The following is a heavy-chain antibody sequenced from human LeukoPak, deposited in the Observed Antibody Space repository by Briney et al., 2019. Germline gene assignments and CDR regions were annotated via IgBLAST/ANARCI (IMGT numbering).Heavy chain of an antibody. J-gene: IGHJ4*02. CDR2: IYYSGST. CDR3: ARHLDYYGSGSYEY. Sequence: SETLSLTCTVSGGSISSYYWSWIRQPPGKGLEWIGYIYYSGSTNYNPSVKSRVTTSVDTSKKQISLKLSSVTAADTAVYYCARHLDYYGSGSYEYWGQGTLVTVSS. V-gene: IGHV4-59*08. CDR1: GGSISSYY. D-gene: IGHD3-10*01.